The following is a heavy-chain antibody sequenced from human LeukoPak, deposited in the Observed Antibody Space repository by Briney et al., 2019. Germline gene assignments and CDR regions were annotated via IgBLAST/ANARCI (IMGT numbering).Heavy chain of an antibody. CDR2: IYYSGSI. Sequence: PSETLSLTCTVSGGSISSYYWSWIRQPPGKGLEWIGYIYYSGSINYNPSLKSRVTISVDTSKNQFSLKLNSVTAADTAVYYCAKSGYSSGWFRAFDIWGQGTLVTVSS. CDR1: GGSISSYY. D-gene: IGHD6-19*01. V-gene: IGHV4-59*08. CDR3: AKSGYSSGWFRAFDI. J-gene: IGHJ3*02.